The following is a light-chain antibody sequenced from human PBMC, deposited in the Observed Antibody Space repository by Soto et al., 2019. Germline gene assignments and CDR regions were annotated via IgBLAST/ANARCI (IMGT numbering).Light chain of an antibody. CDR2: KAS. CDR1: QTISSW. V-gene: IGKV1-5*03. CDR3: QHYNIYSEA. Sequence: DIQMTQSPSTLSGPVGDRVTITCRASQTISSWLAWYQQKPGKAPKLLIYKASTLKSGVPSRFSGSVSGTEFTLTISSLQPDDFATYYCQHYNIYSEAFGQGTTV. J-gene: IGKJ1*01.